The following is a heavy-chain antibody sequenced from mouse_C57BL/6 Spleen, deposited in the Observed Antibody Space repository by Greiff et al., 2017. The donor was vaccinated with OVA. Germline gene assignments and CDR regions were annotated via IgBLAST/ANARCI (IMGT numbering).Heavy chain of an antibody. J-gene: IGHJ2*01. CDR2: ISNGGGST. V-gene: IGHV5-12*01. CDR1: GFTFSDYY. D-gene: IGHD4-1*01. Sequence: EVKLVESGGGLVQPGGSLKLSCAASGFTFSDYYMYWVRQTPEKRLEWVAYISNGGGSTYYPDTVKGRFTISRDNAKNTLYLQMSRLKSEDTAMYYCARETGGYFDYWGQGTTLTVSS. CDR3: ARETGGYFDY.